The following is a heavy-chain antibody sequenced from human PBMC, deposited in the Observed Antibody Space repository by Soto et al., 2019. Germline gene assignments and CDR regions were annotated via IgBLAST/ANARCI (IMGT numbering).Heavy chain of an antibody. CDR1: GGSINNYY. CDR3: ARGRQWLDY. Sequence: QVQLQESGPGLVKPSETVSLNCTVSGGSINNYYWTWIRQPPGKGLEWIAYIYYTGTTSYNPSLKSRVTISVDTSKNQFALKFSSVTAADTAVYSCARGRQWLDYWGQGTLVTVSS. J-gene: IGHJ4*02. V-gene: IGHV4-59*01. D-gene: IGHD6-19*01. CDR2: IYYTGTT.